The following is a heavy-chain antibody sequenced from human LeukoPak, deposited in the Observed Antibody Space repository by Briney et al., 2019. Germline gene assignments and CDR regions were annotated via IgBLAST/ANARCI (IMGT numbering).Heavy chain of an antibody. Sequence: ASVKVSCKASGYTLTSYGITWVRQAPGQGLEWMGWISAYNGNTNYAQKLQGRVTMTTDTSTSTAYMELRSLRSDDTAVYYCARDGWGKLRKTFDYWGQGTLVTVSS. CDR3: ARDGWGKLRKTFDY. CDR1: GYTLTSYG. D-gene: IGHD4-17*01. V-gene: IGHV1-18*04. J-gene: IGHJ4*02. CDR2: ISAYNGNT.